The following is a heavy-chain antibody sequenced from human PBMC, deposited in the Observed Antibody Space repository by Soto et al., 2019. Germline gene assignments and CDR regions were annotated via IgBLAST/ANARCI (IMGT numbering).Heavy chain of an antibody. CDR3: AREDRCSSTSCYYNYYGMDV. CDR2: IIPIFGTA. J-gene: IGHJ6*02. Sequence: SVKVSCKASGGTFSSYAISWVRQAPGQGLEWMGGIIPIFGTANYAQKFQGRVTITADKSTSTAYMELSSLRSEDTAVYYCAREDRCSSTSCYYNYYGMDVWGQGTTVTVSS. V-gene: IGHV1-69*06. D-gene: IGHD2-2*01. CDR1: GGTFSSYA.